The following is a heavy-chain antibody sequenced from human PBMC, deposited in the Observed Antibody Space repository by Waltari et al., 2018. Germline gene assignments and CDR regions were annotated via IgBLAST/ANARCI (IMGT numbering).Heavy chain of an antibody. CDR3: SRPPYGDTDY. D-gene: IGHD4-17*01. Sequence: AMHWVRQASGKGLEWVGRIRTKAKNYATGYGASVKGRFTISRDDSKNTTYLQMNSLKTEDTAVYYCSRPPYGDTDYWGQGTLVTVSS. J-gene: IGHJ4*02. V-gene: IGHV3-73*01. CDR2: IRTKAKNYAT. CDR1: A.